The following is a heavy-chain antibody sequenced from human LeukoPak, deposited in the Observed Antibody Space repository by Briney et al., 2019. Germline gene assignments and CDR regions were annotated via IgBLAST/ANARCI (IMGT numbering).Heavy chain of an antibody. CDR3: ARAANSGSSNFDY. CDR1: GYTFATSY. V-gene: IGHV1-46*01. Sequence: ASVKVSCKASGYTFATSYMNWVRQAPGQGLGWMGIINPSGGDTTYAQKFQGRITMTRDTSTSTVYMDLSSLTAEDTAVYYCARAANSGSSNFDYWGQGILVTVSS. CDR2: INPSGGDT. D-gene: IGHD1-26*01. J-gene: IGHJ4*02.